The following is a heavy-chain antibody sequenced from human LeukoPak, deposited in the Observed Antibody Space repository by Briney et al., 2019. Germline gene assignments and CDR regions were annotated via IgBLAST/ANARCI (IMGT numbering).Heavy chain of an antibody. J-gene: IGHJ6*02. V-gene: IGHV3-30*18. Sequence: GRSLRLSCAASGFTFSSYGMHWVRQAPGKRLEWVAVISYDGSNKYYADSVKGRFTISRDNSKNTLYLQMNSLRAEDTAVYYCAKGPEYAGWFHYGMDVWGQGTTVTVSS. CDR1: GFTFSSYG. CDR3: AKGPEYAGWFHYGMDV. CDR2: ISYDGSNK. D-gene: IGHD2-8*01.